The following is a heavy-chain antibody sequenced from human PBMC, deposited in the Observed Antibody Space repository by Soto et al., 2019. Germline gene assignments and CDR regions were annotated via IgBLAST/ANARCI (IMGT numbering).Heavy chain of an antibody. Sequence: QLHLHESGPGLVKPSETLSLTCAVSGDSMSSSDYYWGWIRQPPGRGLEWIGSSYCSGSTYYNPSLQSRVAIAVDTYENQISLKLKSVTAADTAIYYCARRTVNIRTFYSGLKTHCFDYWGQGAPVTVSS. V-gene: IGHV4-39*01. CDR2: SYCSGST. J-gene: IGHJ4*02. CDR3: ARRTVNIRTFYSGLKTHCFDY. D-gene: IGHD6-19*01. CDR1: GDSMSSSDYY.